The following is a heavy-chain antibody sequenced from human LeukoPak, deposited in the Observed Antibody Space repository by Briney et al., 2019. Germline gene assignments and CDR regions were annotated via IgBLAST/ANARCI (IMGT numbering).Heavy chain of an antibody. Sequence: SETLSLTCTVSGGSISSYYWSWIRQPPGKGLEWIGYIYYSGSTNYNPSPKSRVTISVDTSKNQFSLKLSSVTAADTAVYSCARHGAIFRGYYMGSMDVWGQGTTVTVSS. CDR1: GGSISSYY. J-gene: IGHJ6*02. V-gene: IGHV4-59*08. D-gene: IGHD3-10*01. CDR3: ARHGAIFRGYYMGSMDV. CDR2: IYYSGST.